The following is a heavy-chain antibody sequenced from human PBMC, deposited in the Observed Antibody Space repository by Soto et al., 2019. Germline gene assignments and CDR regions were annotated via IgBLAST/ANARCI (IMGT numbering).Heavy chain of an antibody. V-gene: IGHV4-34*01. Sequence: PSETLSLTCAVYGGSFSGYYWSWIRQPPGKGLEWIGEINHSGSTNYNPSLKSRVTISVDTSKNQFSLKLSSVTAADTAVYYCARGPGGPGDVWGQGTKVPVYS. CDR1: GGSFSGYY. CDR2: INHSGST. CDR3: ARGPGGPGDV. J-gene: IGHJ6*02.